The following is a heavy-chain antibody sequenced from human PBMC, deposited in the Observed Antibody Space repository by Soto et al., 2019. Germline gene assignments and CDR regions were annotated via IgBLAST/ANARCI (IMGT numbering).Heavy chain of an antibody. J-gene: IGHJ4*02. Sequence: EVQVLESGGDLVQPGGSLRLSCAASGFTFSSYAMNWVRQAPGRGLEWVSLIAGSSGNTYYADSVKGRFTISRDNSKNTVYLQMNSLRAEDTAVYFWAKVFYSGNKGYFDFWGQGTLVTVSS. D-gene: IGHD1-26*01. CDR1: GFTFSSYA. CDR3: AKVFYSGNKGYFDF. V-gene: IGHV3-23*01. CDR2: IAGSSGNT.